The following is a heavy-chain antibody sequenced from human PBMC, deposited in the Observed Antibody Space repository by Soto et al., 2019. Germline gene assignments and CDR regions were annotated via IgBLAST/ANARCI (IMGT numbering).Heavy chain of an antibody. Sequence: LKISCQASEYRFTSYWIGWVRQMPGEGLEWMGFVYPGNSETKYSPSFEGQVTISADKSITAAYLQWSSLKASDTAVYYCTRHKSVSSGWYYFDNWGQGTLVTVSS. J-gene: IGHJ4*02. CDR1: EYRFTSYW. CDR2: VYPGNSET. CDR3: TRHKSVSSGWYYFDN. D-gene: IGHD6-19*01. V-gene: IGHV5-51*01.